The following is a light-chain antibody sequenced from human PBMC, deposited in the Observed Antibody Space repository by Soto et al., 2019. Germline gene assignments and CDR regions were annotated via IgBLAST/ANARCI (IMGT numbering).Light chain of an antibody. CDR2: DAS. CDR1: QSVSFY. V-gene: IGKV3-11*01. Sequence: EIVLTQSPATLSLSPGERAILSCRASQSVSFYLAWYQQKPGQAPRLLIYDASNRAAGIPARFSGSGSGTDFTLTISTLEPEDCAVYYCQQSHDWPLTFGGGTKVDIK. J-gene: IGKJ4*01. CDR3: QQSHDWPLT.